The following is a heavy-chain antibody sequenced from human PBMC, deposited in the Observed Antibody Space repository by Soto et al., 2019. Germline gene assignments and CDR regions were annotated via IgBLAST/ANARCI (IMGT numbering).Heavy chain of an antibody. D-gene: IGHD3-10*01. V-gene: IGHV4-34*01. J-gene: IGHJ5*02. CDR1: GGSFSGYY. Sequence: PSETLSLTCAVYGGSFSGYYWTWIRQAPGKGLEWIGEINHSGGTNYNSSLKSRVTISVDTSKNQFSLKLSSVTAADTAVYYCATLWFGEDNWFDPWGQGTLVTVSS. CDR2: INHSGGT. CDR3: ATLWFGEDNWFDP.